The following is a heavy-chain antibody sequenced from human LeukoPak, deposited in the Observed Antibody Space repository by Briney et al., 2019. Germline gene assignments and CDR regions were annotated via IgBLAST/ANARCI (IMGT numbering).Heavy chain of an antibody. CDR2: ISAYNGNT. J-gene: IGHJ5*02. CDR1: GYTFTSYG. Sequence: GASVKVSCKASGYTFTSYGISWVRQAPGQGLEWMGWISAYNGNTNYAQKIQGRVTMTTDTSTSTAYMELRSLRSDDTAVYYCARGLGYSNYDYRQGPSNYEGAPWFDPWGQGTLVTVSS. D-gene: IGHD4-11*01. V-gene: IGHV1-18*01. CDR3: ARGLGYSNYDYRQGPSNYEGAPWFDP.